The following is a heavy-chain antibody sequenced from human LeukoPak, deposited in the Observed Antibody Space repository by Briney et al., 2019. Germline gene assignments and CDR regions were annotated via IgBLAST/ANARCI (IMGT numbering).Heavy chain of an antibody. CDR2: ISYDGSNK. V-gene: IGHV3-30*18. CDR3: AKDNTPYYYDSSGSIDAFDI. J-gene: IGHJ3*02. Sequence: GGSLRLSCAASGFTFSSYGMHWVRQAPGKGLEWVAVISYDGSNKYYADSVKGRFTISRDNSKNTLYLQMNSLRAEDTAVYYCAKDNTPYYYDSSGSIDAFDIWGQGTMVTVSS. D-gene: IGHD3-22*01. CDR1: GFTFSSYG.